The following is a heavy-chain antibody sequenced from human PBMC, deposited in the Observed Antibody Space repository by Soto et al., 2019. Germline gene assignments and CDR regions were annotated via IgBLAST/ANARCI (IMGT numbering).Heavy chain of an antibody. Sequence: VVLVEFGGGLVQPGRSLRLSCAVSGFNFGNYAMHWVRQAPGKGLEWVAAINWNSDKVAYAGSVVGRFTIFRDSAKNSLHLQMNDLTTEDTAIYYCAKDKGGTPYYIDSWGQGILVTVSS. CDR3: AKDKGGTPYYIDS. V-gene: IGHV3-9*01. J-gene: IGHJ4*02. D-gene: IGHD6-25*01. CDR1: GFNFGNYA. CDR2: INWNSDKV.